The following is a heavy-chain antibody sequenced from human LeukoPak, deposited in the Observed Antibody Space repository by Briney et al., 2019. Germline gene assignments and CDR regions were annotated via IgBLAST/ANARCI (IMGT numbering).Heavy chain of an antibody. CDR3: ARRHIAAHDAFDI. CDR1: GGTFSSYA. J-gene: IGHJ3*02. V-gene: IGHV1-69*05. CDR2: IIPIFGTA. Sequence: VASVKVSCKASGGTFSSYAISWVRQAPGQGLEWMGGIIPIFGTANYAQKFQGRVTITTDESTSTAYMELSSLRSEDTAVYYCARRHIAAHDAFDIWGQGTMVPVSS. D-gene: IGHD6-6*01.